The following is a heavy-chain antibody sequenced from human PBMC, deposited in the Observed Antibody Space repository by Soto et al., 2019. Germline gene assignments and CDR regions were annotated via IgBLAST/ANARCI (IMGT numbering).Heavy chain of an antibody. D-gene: IGHD1-1*01. J-gene: IGHJ4*02. Sequence: QVHLVQSGSELKKPGASVKISCEASGYTFTSYAMNWVRQAPGQRLEWMAWINAGNGNTKYSQKFQGRLTVTRDMSASTAYMELSSPTSEDTAVYYCARGAGTTPDYWGQGTLVTVSS. CDR1: GYTFTSYA. CDR2: INAGNGNT. V-gene: IGHV1-3*01. CDR3: ARGAGTTPDY.